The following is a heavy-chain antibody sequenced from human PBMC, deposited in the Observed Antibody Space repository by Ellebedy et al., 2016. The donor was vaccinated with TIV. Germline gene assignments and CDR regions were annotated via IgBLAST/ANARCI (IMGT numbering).Heavy chain of an antibody. D-gene: IGHD4-17*01. CDR1: GLSFRSYW. J-gene: IGHJ5*02. Sequence: GESLKISCVASGLSFRSYWMSWVRQAPGKGLEWVAYIYQHGSNRYYVDSVKGRFTISRDAAKMSLYLQMTDLRAEDTAVYYCPRRGIYADYAVQVNTWFGPWGQGTLVIVSS. CDR2: IYQHGSNR. V-gene: IGHV3-7*01. CDR3: PRRGIYADYAVQVNTWFGP.